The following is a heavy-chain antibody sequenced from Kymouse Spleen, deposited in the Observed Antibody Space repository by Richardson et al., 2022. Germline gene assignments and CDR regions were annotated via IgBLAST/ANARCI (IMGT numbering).Heavy chain of an antibody. CDR3: AKDDRPGVLLWFGEFDY. CDR2: ISGSGGST. J-gene: IGHJ4*02. Sequence: EVQLVESGGGLVQPGGSLRLSCAASGFTFSSYAMSWVRQAPGKGLEWVSAISGSGGSTYYADSVKGRFTISRDNSKNTLYLQMNSLRAEDTAVYYCAKDDRPGVLLWFGEFDYWGQGTLVTVSS. CDR1: GFTFSSYA. D-gene: IGHD3-10*01. V-gene: IGHV3-23*04.